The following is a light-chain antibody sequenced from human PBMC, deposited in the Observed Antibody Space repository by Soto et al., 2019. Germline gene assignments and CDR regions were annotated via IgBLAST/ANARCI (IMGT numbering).Light chain of an antibody. V-gene: IGKV1-9*01. J-gene: IGKJ4*01. CDR2: TIS. CDR1: QDIKRF. Sequence: DVQLTQSPSFLAASVGDRLTITCRASQDIKRFLAWYQQKPGKAPKLLIYTISTLQSGVPSRFSGSGSGTEFPLTISRLPHDDFATYCWQQVNNYPVTFGRGTKVEI. CDR3: QQVNNYPVT.